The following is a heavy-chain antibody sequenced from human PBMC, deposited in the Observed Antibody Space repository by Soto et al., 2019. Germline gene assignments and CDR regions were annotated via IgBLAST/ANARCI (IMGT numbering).Heavy chain of an antibody. Sequence: SLRLSCAASGFTFSSYAMHWVRQAPGKGLEWVAVISYDGSNKYYADSVKGRFTISRDNSKNTLYLQMNSLRAEDTALYHCATSPLHHFDMLTGFQYWGQGTLVTVSS. CDR2: ISYDGSNK. D-gene: IGHD3-9*01. J-gene: IGHJ4*02. V-gene: IGHV3-30-3*01. CDR1: GFTFSSYA. CDR3: ATSPLHHFDMLTGFQY.